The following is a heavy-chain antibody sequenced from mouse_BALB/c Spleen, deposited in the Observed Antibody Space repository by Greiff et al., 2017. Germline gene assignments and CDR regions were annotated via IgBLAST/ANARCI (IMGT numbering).Heavy chain of an antibody. Sequence: QVTLKESGAELVRPGASVTLSCKASGYTFTDYEMHWVKQTPVHGLEWIGAIDPETGGTAYNQKFKGKATLTADKSSSTAYMELRSLTSEDSAVYYCTRGRDGYPYWYFDVWGAGTTVTVSS. CDR1: GYTFTDYE. V-gene: IGHV1-15*01. CDR2: IDPETGGT. D-gene: IGHD2-3*01. CDR3: TRGRDGYPYWYFDV. J-gene: IGHJ1*01.